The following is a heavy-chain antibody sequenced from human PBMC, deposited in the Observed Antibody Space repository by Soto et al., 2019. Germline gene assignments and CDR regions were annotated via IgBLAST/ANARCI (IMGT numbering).Heavy chain of an antibody. CDR2: NNESGST. Sequence: VQLQQWGAGLVKPSETLSLSCAVYGQSFSGHSWAWIRQPPGQGLEWLGENNESGSTYYNPSLKSRVTSSTDTSKNQFSLKLSAVSAADTAAYFCARGSGIVALPGELEDVKYDYWGEGTLVNVSS. J-gene: IGHJ4*02. CDR1: GQSFSGHS. CDR3: ARGSGIVALPGELEDVKYDY. V-gene: IGHV4-34*01. D-gene: IGHD1-1*01.